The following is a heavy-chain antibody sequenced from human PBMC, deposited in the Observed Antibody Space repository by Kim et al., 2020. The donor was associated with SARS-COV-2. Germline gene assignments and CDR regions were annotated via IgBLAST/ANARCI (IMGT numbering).Heavy chain of an antibody. J-gene: IGHJ4*02. Sequence: YVGSEEGRFTISRDNAKNSLYLQMNSLRAEDTAVYYCARHWGTTTIGSEYWGQGTLVTVSS. V-gene: IGHV3-7*01. D-gene: IGHD1-1*01. CDR3: ARHWGTTTIGSEY.